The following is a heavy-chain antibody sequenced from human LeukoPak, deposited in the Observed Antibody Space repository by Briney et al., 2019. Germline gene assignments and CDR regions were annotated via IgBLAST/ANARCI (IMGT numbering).Heavy chain of an antibody. Sequence: GGSLRLSCAASGLTFSSYSMNWVRQAPGKGLEWVSYISSSSSTIYYADSVKGRFTISRDNAKNSLYLQMNSLRDEDTAVYYCARDVGGDSGSYWDAFDIWGRGTMVTVS. J-gene: IGHJ3*02. CDR2: ISSSSSTI. V-gene: IGHV3-48*02. D-gene: IGHD5-12*01. CDR1: GLTFSSYS. CDR3: ARDVGGDSGSYWDAFDI.